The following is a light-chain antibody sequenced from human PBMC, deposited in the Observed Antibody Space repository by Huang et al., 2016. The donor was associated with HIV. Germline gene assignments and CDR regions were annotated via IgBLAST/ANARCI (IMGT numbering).Light chain of an antibody. V-gene: IGKV3-15*01. J-gene: IGKJ5*01. CDR2: GAS. CDR3: QQYNNWPPVT. CDR1: ESVGRT. Sequence: ETVIMQSPATLSVSPGERVSLSSRASESVGRTLAWYPQRSGQAPRLLIYGASTRAPGIPARFNGRGSGTEFTLTISSLQSEDLAVYYCQQYNNWPPVTFGQGTRLEIK.